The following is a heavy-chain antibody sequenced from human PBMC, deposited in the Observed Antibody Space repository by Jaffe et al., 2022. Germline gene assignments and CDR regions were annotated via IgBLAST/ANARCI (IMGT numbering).Heavy chain of an antibody. J-gene: IGHJ4*02. CDR2: IYHSGST. CDR1: GYSISSGYY. D-gene: IGHD3-10*01. V-gene: IGHV4-38-2*02. CDR3: ARDRIGAYDY. Sequence: QVQLQESGPGLVKPSETLSLTCAVSGYSISSGYYWGWIRQPPGKGLEWIGSIYHSGSTYYNPSLKSRVTISVDTSKNQFSLKLSSVTAADTAVYYCARDRIGAYDYWGQGTLVTVSS.